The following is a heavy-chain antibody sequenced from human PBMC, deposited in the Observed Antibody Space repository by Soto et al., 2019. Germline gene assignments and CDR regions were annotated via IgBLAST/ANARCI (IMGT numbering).Heavy chain of an antibody. CDR1: GGTFSSYA. Sequence: SVKVSCKASGGTFSSYAISWVRQAPGQGLEWMGGIIPIFGTANYAQKFQGRVTITADESTSTAYMELSSLRSEDTAVYYCASGALQSYGMDVWGQGTTVTVSS. CDR2: IIPIFGTA. J-gene: IGHJ6*02. D-gene: IGHD4-4*01. V-gene: IGHV1-69*13. CDR3: ASGALQSYGMDV.